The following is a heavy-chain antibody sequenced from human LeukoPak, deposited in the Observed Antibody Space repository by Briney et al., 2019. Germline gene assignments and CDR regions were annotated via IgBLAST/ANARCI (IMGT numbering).Heavy chain of an antibody. Sequence: ASVKVLCKVSGYTLTELSMQWVRQAPGKGLEWMGGFDPDDGETIYAQKFQGRVTMTEDTSTDTAYMDLSSLRSEDTAVYYCATGPLILRYFDWLSAGYFDYWGRGTLLTVSS. CDR2: FDPDDGET. V-gene: IGHV1-24*01. CDR3: ATGPLILRYFDWLSAGYFDY. D-gene: IGHD3-9*01. J-gene: IGHJ4*02. CDR1: GYTLTELS.